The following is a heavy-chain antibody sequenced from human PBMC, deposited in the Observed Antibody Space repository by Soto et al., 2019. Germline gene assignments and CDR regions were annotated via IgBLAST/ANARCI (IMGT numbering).Heavy chain of an antibody. Sequence: GASVKVSCKASGYTFTSYYMHWVRQAPGQGLEWMGLINPSGGSTSYAQKFQGRVTITADKSTSTAYMELSSLRSEDTAVYYCARDAGVPYCSGGSCYSWSRLDYWGQGTLVTVSS. J-gene: IGHJ4*02. V-gene: IGHV1-46*01. D-gene: IGHD2-15*01. CDR3: ARDAGVPYCSGGSCYSWSRLDY. CDR1: GYTFTSYY. CDR2: INPSGGST.